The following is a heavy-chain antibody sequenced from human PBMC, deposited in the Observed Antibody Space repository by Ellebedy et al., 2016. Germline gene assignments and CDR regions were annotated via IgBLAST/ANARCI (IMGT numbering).Heavy chain of an antibody. CDR2: IYYSGCT. J-gene: IGHJ4*02. CDR3: ARGLEEVYGSGNEDY. D-gene: IGHD3-10*01. V-gene: IGHV4-39*07. CDR1: GGSISSSSYY. Sequence: SETLSLTCTVSGGSISSSSYYWGWIRQPPGKGLEWIGSIYYSGCTYYNPSLKSRVTIAVDTSKNQFSLKLSSVTAADTAVYYCARGLEEVYGSGNEDYWGQGTLVTVSS.